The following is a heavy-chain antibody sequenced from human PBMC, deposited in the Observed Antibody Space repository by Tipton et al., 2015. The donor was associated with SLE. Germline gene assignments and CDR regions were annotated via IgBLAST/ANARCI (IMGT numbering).Heavy chain of an antibody. V-gene: IGHV4-61*02. J-gene: IGHJ4*02. D-gene: IGHD1-26*01. CDR3: ARHPQGAQVGATYFDY. CDR1: GGSISSGSYY. CDR2: IYTSGST. Sequence: GLVKPSETLSLTCTVSGGSISSGSYYWSWIRQPAGKGLEWIGHIYTSGSTNYNPSLKSRVTISVDTSKNQFSLKLSSVTAADTAVYYCARHPQGAQVGATYFDYWGQGTLVTVSS.